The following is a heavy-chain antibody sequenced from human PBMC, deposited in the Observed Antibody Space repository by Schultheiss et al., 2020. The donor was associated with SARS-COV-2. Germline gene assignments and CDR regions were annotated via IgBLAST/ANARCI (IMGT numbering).Heavy chain of an antibody. CDR2: MNPNSGNT. D-gene: IGHD6-13*01. J-gene: IGHJ6*03. V-gene: IGHV1-8*01. CDR3: ARHTLYSSSYYMDI. CDR1: GYTFTSYD. Sequence: ASVKVSCKASGYTFTSYDINWVRQATGQGLEWMGWMNPNSGNTGYAQKFQGRVTMTRNTSISTAYMELSSLRSEYTAVYYCARHTLYSSSYYMDIWGKGSAVTVSS.